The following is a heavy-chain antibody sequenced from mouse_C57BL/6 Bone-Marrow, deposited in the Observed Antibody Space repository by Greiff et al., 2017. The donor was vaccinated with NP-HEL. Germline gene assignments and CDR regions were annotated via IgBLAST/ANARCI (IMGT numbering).Heavy chain of an antibody. D-gene: IGHD2-3*01. J-gene: IGHJ2*01. V-gene: IGHV1-80*01. CDR1: GYAFSSYW. CDR3: ARCRWDYYFDY. CDR2: IYPGDGDT. Sequence: VQLQQSGAELVKPGASVKISCKASGYAFSSYWMNWVKQRPGKGLEWIGQIYPGDGDTNYNGEFKGKATLTADKSSSTAYMQLSSLTSEDSAVYFCARCRWDYYFDYWGQGTTLTVSS.